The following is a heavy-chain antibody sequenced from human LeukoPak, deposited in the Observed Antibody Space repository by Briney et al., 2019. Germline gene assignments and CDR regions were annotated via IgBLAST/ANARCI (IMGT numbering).Heavy chain of an antibody. Sequence: PSETLSLTCTFSGGSISSSSYYWGWIRQPPGKGLEWIGGIYYSGSTYYNPSLKSRVTISVDTSKNQFSLKLSSVTAADTAVYYCARLKPYYYDSSGPFDYWGQGTLVTVS. J-gene: IGHJ4*02. CDR1: GGSISSSSYY. V-gene: IGHV4-39*01. CDR2: IYYSGST. D-gene: IGHD3-22*01. CDR3: ARLKPYYYDSSGPFDY.